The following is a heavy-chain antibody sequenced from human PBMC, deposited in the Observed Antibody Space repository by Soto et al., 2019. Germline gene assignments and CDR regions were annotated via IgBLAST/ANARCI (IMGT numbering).Heavy chain of an antibody. V-gene: IGHV1-18*01. CDR1: GYTFTSYG. Sequence: ASVKVSCKASGYTFTSYGISWVRQAPGQGLEWMGWISAYNGNTNYAQKLQGRVTMTTDTSTSTAYMELRSLRSDDTAVYYCARDRPTLLRYFAWSSLTFDYWGQGTLVTVSS. CDR3: ARDRPTLLRYFAWSSLTFDY. CDR2: ISAYNGNT. D-gene: IGHD3-9*01. J-gene: IGHJ4*02.